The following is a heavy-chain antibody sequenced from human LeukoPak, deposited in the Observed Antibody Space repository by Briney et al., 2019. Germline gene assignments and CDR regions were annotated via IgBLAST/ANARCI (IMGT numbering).Heavy chain of an antibody. CDR3: ARDSGDRRCSSTSCNYYYGMDV. CDR2: ISSSSSYI. CDR1: GFTFSSYS. Sequence: PGGSLRLSCAASGFTFSSYSMNWVRQAPGKGLEWVSSISSSSSYIYYADSVKGRFTISRDNAKNSLYLQMNSLRAEDTAVYYCARDSGDRRCSSTSCNYYYGMDVWGQGTTVTVSS. J-gene: IGHJ6*02. D-gene: IGHD2-2*01. V-gene: IGHV3-21*01.